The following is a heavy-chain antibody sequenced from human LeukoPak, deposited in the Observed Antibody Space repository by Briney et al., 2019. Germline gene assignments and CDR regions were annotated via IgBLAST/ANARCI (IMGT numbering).Heavy chain of an antibody. CDR3: ARGMLTGTATPPFDY. Sequence: SETLSLTCAVYGGSFSGYYWSWIRQPPGKGLEWIGEINHSGSTNYNPSLKSRVTISVDTSKNQFSLKLSSVTAADTAVYYCARGMLTGTATPPFDYWGQGTLVTVSS. J-gene: IGHJ4*02. V-gene: IGHV4-34*01. CDR1: GGSFSGYY. D-gene: IGHD5-18*01. CDR2: INHSGST.